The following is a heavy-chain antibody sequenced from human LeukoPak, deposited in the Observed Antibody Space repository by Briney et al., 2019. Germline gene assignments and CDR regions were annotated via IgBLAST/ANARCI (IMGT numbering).Heavy chain of an antibody. CDR2: ISGSGGST. J-gene: IGHJ4*02. D-gene: IGHD3-10*01. CDR3: ARDFRFGESFDY. CDR1: GFTFSSDA. V-gene: IGHV3-23*01. Sequence: GGSLRLSCAASGFTFSSDAMSWVRQAPGKGLEWVSAISGSGGSTYYADSVKGRFTISRDNSKNTLYLQMNSLRAEDTAVYYCARDFRFGESFDYWGQGTLVTVSS.